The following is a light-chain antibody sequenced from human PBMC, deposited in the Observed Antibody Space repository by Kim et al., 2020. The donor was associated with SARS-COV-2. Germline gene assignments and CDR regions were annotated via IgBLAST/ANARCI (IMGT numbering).Light chain of an antibody. Sequence: VTPKEKVTSTCRASQSIGSSLHWYQQKPDQSPKLLIKSASQAISGVPSRFSGSGSGTDFTLTINSLGAEDAAAYYCHQSRSLPYTFGQGTKLEI. V-gene: IGKV6D-21*02. J-gene: IGKJ2*01. CDR3: HQSRSLPYT. CDR1: QSIGSS. CDR2: SAS.